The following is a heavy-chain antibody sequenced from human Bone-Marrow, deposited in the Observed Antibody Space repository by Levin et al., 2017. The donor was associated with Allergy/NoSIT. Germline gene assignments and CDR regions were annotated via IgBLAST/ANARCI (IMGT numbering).Heavy chain of an antibody. V-gene: IGHV5-51*01. CDR2: IYAGDSDT. J-gene: IGHJ3*01. Sequence: KVSCQGSGYTFPSYWIAWVRQTPGKGLECMGIIYAGDSDTRYSPSFRGQVTISADTSINTAYLEWSSLKASDTAIYFCARPHYHYHTQVIYSFDVWGQGTMVTVSS. CDR1: GYTFPSYW. D-gene: IGHD5-12*01. CDR3: ARPHYHYHTQVIYSFDV.